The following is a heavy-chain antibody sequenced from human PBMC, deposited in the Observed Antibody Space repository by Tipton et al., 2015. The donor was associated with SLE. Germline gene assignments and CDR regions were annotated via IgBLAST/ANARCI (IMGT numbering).Heavy chain of an antibody. CDR1: GFSISSQYY. CDR2: IYYSGST. Sequence: LRLSCTVSGFSISSQYYWGWLRQPPGKGLEWIGYIYYSGSTNYNPSLKSRVTISVDTSKNQFSLKLSSVTAADTAVYYCARGLVYSSSSYYYYYYMDVWGKGTTVTVSS. D-gene: IGHD6-6*01. CDR3: ARGLVYSSSSYYYYYYMDV. V-gene: IGHV4-59*12. J-gene: IGHJ6*03.